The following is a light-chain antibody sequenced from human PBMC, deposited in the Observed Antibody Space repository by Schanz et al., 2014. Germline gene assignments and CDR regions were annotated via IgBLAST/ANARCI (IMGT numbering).Light chain of an antibody. Sequence: EIVMTQSPATLSVSPGERATLSCRASQSVSSNLAWYQQKPGQAPRLLIYGASTRATGIPARFSGSASGTEFTLTISGLQSEDFAMYYCQQYNEWPRTFGQGTRVEIK. CDR3: QQYNEWPRT. CDR2: GAS. V-gene: IGKV3-15*01. CDR1: QSVSSN. J-gene: IGKJ1*01.